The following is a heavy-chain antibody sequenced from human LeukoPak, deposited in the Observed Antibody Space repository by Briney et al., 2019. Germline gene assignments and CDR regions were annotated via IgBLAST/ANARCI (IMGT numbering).Heavy chain of an antibody. Sequence: ASVTVSCKASGYTFSNYDINWVRQVTGQGLEWMGWMNPDSGNTGYAQRFQGRVTLTRNPSISTAYMEVSSLRSEDTAVYYCAREGPIAAAGPVSGVDYWGQGTLVTVSS. D-gene: IGHD6-13*01. CDR2: MNPDSGNT. CDR1: GYTFSNYD. CDR3: AREGPIAAAGPVSGVDY. V-gene: IGHV1-8*01. J-gene: IGHJ4*02.